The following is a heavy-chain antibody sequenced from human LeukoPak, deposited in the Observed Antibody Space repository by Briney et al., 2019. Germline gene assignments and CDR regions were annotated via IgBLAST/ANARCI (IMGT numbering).Heavy chain of an antibody. V-gene: IGHV3-21*01. D-gene: IGHD2-15*01. CDR2: ISTSSSYI. Sequence: GGSLRLSCVASGFTFSGYSMNWVRQAPGKGLEWVSSISTSSSYIYYADSVKGRFTISRDNAKNSLYLQMNSLRAEDTAVYYCARDSGLWSSEYYFDYWGQGTLVTVSS. CDR3: ARDSGLWSSEYYFDY. CDR1: GFTFSGYS. J-gene: IGHJ4*02.